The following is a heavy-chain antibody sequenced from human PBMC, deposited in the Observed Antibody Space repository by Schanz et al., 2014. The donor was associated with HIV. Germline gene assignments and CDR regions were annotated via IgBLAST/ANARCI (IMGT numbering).Heavy chain of an antibody. CDR3: TRGYCGADCPRFYYYGTDV. J-gene: IGHJ6*02. CDR2: IIPIFGTS. Sequence: QVQLVQSGAEVKKPGSSVMVSCKTSGGTFTNYAISWVRQAPGQGLQWMGGIIPIFGTSNYAQKFQGRVSITADESTSTAYLQLSGLRSDDTAVYFCTRGYCGADCPRFYYYGTDVWGQGTTVTVSS. D-gene: IGHD2-21*02. V-gene: IGHV1-69*12. CDR1: GGTFTNYA.